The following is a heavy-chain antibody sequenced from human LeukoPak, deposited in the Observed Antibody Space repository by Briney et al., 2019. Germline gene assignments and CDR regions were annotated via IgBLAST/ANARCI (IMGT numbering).Heavy chain of an antibody. CDR3: ARRQWTGAFDI. J-gene: IGHJ3*02. CDR1: GGSISSYY. V-gene: IGHV4-59*08. CDR2: IYYSGST. D-gene: IGHD2-8*01. Sequence: PSETLSLTCTVSGGSISSYYWSWIRQPPGKGLEWIGYIYYSGSTNYNPSLKSRVTISVDTSKNQFSLKLSSVTAADTAVYYCARRQWTGAFDIWGQGTIVTVSS.